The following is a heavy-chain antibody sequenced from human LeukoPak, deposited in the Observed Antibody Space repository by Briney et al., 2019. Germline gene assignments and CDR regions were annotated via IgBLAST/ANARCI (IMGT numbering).Heavy chain of an antibody. D-gene: IGHD2-21*01. CDR2: TLYDGNNQ. V-gene: IGHV3-30-3*01. Sequence: PGGSLRLSCAASGFTFSSYVMHWVRQAPGKGLEWVAVTLYDGNNQYCADSVKGRFTISRDNSRNTLYLQMSSLGAEDTAVYYCARDMKGDAAFDTWGQGTMVIVSS. CDR3: ARDMKGDAAFDT. J-gene: IGHJ3*02. CDR1: GFTFSSYV.